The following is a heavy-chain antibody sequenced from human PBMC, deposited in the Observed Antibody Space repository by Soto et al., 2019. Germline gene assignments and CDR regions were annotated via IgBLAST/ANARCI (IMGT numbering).Heavy chain of an antibody. CDR2: INHSGST. J-gene: IGHJ2*01. V-gene: IGHV4-34*01. CDR3: ARGSYWNYGIYAL. Sequence: QVQLQQGGAGLLKPSKTISITCAVYGGSFSGYYWSWIRQPPGKGLEWIGEINHSGSTNYNPSLKSRVTIAVDTSKNPLSLKLSSVTAADTAVYYCARGSYWNYGIYALWGRGTLVTVSS. CDR1: GGSFSGYY. D-gene: IGHD1-7*01.